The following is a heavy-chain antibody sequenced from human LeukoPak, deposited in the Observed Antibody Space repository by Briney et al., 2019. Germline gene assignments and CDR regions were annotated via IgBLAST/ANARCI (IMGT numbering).Heavy chain of an antibody. CDR1: GGTFSSYA. Sequence: ASVKVSCKASGGTFSSYAISWVRQAPGQGLEWTGWINPNSGGTNYAQKFQGWVTMTRDTSISTAYMELSRLRSDDTAVYYCARGPPGSIDGGGVFDYWGQGTLVTVSS. D-gene: IGHD2-15*01. CDR2: INPNSGGT. J-gene: IGHJ4*02. V-gene: IGHV1-2*04. CDR3: ARGPPGSIDGGGVFDY.